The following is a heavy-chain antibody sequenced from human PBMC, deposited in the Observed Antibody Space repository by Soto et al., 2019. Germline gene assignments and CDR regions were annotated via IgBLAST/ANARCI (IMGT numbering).Heavy chain of an antibody. CDR2: ISSSSSTI. J-gene: IGHJ6*02. CDR1: GFTFSSYS. CDR3: ARTPGATVTTITYYYYGMDV. V-gene: IGHV3-48*02. Sequence: GGSLRLSCAASGFTFSSYSMNWVRQAPGKGLEWFSYISSSSSTIYYADSVKGRFTISRDNAKNSLYLQMNSLRDEDTAVYYCARTPGATVTTITYYYYGMDVWGQGTTVTVSS. D-gene: IGHD4-17*01.